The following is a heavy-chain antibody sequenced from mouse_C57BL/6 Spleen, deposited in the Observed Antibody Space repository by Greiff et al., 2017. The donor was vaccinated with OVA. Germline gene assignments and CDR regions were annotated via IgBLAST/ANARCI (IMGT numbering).Heavy chain of an antibody. CDR3: ARRTGTTYFDY. J-gene: IGHJ2*01. Sequence: VQLQQSGPELVKPGASVKISCKASGYAFSSSWMNWVKQRPGKGLEWIGRIYPGDGATNYNGKFKGKATLTADKSSSTAYMQLSRLTSEDSAVYFCARRTGTTYFDYWGQGTTLTVSS. D-gene: IGHD4-1*01. CDR1: GYAFSSSW. V-gene: IGHV1-82*01. CDR2: IYPGDGAT.